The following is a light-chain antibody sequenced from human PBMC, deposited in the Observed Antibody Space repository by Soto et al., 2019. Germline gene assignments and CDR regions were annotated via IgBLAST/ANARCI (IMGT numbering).Light chain of an antibody. Sequence: QSALTQPASVSGSPGQSITISCTGTSSDVGAYGYVSWYQQHPGKAPKLMIYEVSYRPSGVSNRFSGSKSGNAASLTISGLQAGDEADYYCSSYTTSSTVVFGGGTKLTVL. J-gene: IGLJ2*01. CDR1: SSDVGAYGY. V-gene: IGLV2-14*01. CDR3: SSYTTSSTVV. CDR2: EVS.